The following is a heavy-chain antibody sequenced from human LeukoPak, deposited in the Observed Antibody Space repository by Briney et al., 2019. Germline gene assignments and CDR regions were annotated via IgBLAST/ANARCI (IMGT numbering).Heavy chain of an antibody. D-gene: IGHD3-16*02. CDR1: DGSINNSDYY. V-gene: IGHV4-39*07. CDR2: IYYSGNT. CDR3: VRENVWGTYRYYFDN. J-gene: IGHJ4*02. Sequence: PSETLALTCTVSDGSINNSDYYWGWIRQPPGKGLEWIGRIYYSGNTYYNPSLKSRVTMSVDTSKNQFSLRLSSVTAADTAVYYCVRENVWGTYRYYFDNWGQGTLVTVSS.